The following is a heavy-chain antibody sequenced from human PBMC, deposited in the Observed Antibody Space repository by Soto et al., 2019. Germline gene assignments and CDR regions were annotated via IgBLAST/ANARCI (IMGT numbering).Heavy chain of an antibody. D-gene: IGHD4-4*01. CDR1: GYSFTSYW. J-gene: IGHJ6*02. CDR2: IYPGDSDT. CDR3: ARLWATVNYYYYGMDV. Sequence: PXESLKISCKGSGYSFTSYWIGWVRRMPGKGLEWMGIIYPGDSDTRYSPSFQGQVTISADKSISTAYLQWSSLKASDTAMYYCARLWATVNYYYYGMDVWGQGTTVTVSS. V-gene: IGHV5-51*01.